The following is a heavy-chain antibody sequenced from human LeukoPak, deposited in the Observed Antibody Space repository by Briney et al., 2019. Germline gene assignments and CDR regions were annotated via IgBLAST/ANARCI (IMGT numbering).Heavy chain of an antibody. CDR3: ARDRPLWFGELSSSPMYYFDY. Sequence: SETLSLTCNVSGGSISSYYWSWIRQPPGKGLEWIGYIYYSGSTNYNPSLKSRVTISVDTSKNQFSLKLSSVTAADTAVYYCARDRPLWFGELSSSPMYYFDYWGQGTLATVSS. V-gene: IGHV4-59*01. CDR2: IYYSGST. J-gene: IGHJ4*02. CDR1: GGSISSYY. D-gene: IGHD3-10*01.